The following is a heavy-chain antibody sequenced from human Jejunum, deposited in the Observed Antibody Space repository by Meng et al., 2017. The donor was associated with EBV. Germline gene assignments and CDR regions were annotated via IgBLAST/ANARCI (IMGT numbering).Heavy chain of an antibody. Sequence: QWQLQEPGSGLVKPSETLSLTCAVSGGSISSGGYSWHWIRQPPGKGLQWIGYIYYSGSAFYNPSLKSRVTLSVDRSKNQLSPNLSSVTAADTAVYYCARGAYFDYWGQGTLVTVSS. CDR2: IYYSGSA. CDR1: GGSISSGGYS. V-gene: IGHV4-30-2*01. CDR3: ARGAYFDY. J-gene: IGHJ4*02.